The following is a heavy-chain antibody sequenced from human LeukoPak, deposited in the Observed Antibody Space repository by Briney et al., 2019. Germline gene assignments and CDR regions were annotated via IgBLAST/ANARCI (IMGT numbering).Heavy chain of an antibody. CDR2: IRSKAYRGTT. CDR3: NRGQINLWKHKSVDV. CDR1: GFTFRDHA. Sequence: PGRSLTLSCTASGFTFRDHAMNWVRQAPGKGLEWVGFIRSKAYRGTTEYAASVQVRFTISRDDSAGIAYLHMNRLKTADAALYYCNRGQINLWKHKSVDVWGQGTTVTVSS. V-gene: IGHV3-49*04. J-gene: IGHJ6*02. D-gene: IGHD5-18*01.